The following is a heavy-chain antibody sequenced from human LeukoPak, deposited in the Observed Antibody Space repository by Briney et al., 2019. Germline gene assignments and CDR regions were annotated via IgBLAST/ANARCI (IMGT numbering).Heavy chain of an antibody. CDR3: AKDRVSSGYDSDY. CDR2: ISGSGDST. D-gene: IGHD3-22*01. V-gene: IGHV3-23*01. J-gene: IGHJ4*02. CDR1: GFTFGSYG. Sequence: GGSLRLSCVASGFTFGSYGMSWVRQAPGKGLEWVSGISGSGDSTYYADSVKGRFTISRDNSKNTLYLQMNSLRAEDTAVYYCAKDRVSSGYDSDYWGQGTLVTVSS.